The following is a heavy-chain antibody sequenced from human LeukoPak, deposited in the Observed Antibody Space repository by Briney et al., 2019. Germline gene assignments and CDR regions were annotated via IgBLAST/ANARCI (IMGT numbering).Heavy chain of an antibody. J-gene: IGHJ4*02. D-gene: IGHD5-18*01. Sequence: GASVKVSCKASGGTFSSYAISWVRQAPGQGLEWMGGIIPIFGTANYAQKFQGRVTITADESTSTAYMELSSLRSEDTAVYYCARDLSKGYSYVPYYFDYWGQGTLVTVSS. CDR1: GGTFSSYA. CDR2: IIPIFGTA. V-gene: IGHV1-69*13. CDR3: ARDLSKGYSYVPYYFDY.